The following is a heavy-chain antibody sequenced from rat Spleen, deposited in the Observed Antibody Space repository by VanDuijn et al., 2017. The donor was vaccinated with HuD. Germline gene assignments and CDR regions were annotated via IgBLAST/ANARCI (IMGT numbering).Heavy chain of an antibody. V-gene: IGHV5-22*01. D-gene: IGHD1-6*01. CDR3: ARQDPSVYSNWFTY. CDR2: ISYEGSST. Sequence: EVQLVESDGGLVQPGRSLKLSCTASGFTLSDYSMAWVRQAPEKGLEWVASISYEGSSTYYRDSVKGRFTVSRDNAKSTLYLQMDSLRSEDTATYYCARQDPSVYSNWFTYWGQGTLVTVSS. CDR1: GFTLSDYS. J-gene: IGHJ3*01.